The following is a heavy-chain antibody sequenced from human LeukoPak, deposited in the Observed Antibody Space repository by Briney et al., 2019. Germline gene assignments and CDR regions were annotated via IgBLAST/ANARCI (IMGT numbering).Heavy chain of an antibody. Sequence: SETLSLTCTVSGGSISSYYWSWIRQPAGKGLEWIGRIYTSGSTNYNPSLKSRVTMSVDTSKNQFSLKLSSVTAADTAVYYCARESDTRYFDRSLYYFDYWGQGTLVTVSS. V-gene: IGHV4-4*07. D-gene: IGHD3-9*01. CDR2: IYTSGST. J-gene: IGHJ4*02. CDR1: GGSISSYY. CDR3: ARESDTRYFDRSLYYFDY.